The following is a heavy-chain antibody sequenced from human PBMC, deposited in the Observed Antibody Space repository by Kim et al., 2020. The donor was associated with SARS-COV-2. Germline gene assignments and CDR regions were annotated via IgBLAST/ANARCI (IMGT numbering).Heavy chain of an antibody. CDR3: AKDPVVVAALDYYGMDV. J-gene: IGHJ6*02. D-gene: IGHD2-15*01. Sequence: VKGRFTISRDNSKHTLYLQMNSLRAEDTAVYYCAKDPVVVAALDYYGMDVWGQGTTVTVSS. V-gene: IGHV3-30*02.